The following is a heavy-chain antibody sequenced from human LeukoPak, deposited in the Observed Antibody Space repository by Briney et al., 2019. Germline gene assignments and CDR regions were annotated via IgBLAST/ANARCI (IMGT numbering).Heavy chain of an antibody. CDR2: IYHSGST. Sequence: SETLSLTCTVSGYSISSGYYWGWIRQPPGKGLEWIGSIYHSGSTYYNPSLKSRVTISVDTSKNQFSLKLSSVTATDTAVYYCARGQVSLWSHFDYWGQGTLVTVSS. D-gene: IGHD3-3*01. CDR3: ARGQVSLWSHFDY. CDR1: GYSISSGYY. V-gene: IGHV4-38-2*02. J-gene: IGHJ4*02.